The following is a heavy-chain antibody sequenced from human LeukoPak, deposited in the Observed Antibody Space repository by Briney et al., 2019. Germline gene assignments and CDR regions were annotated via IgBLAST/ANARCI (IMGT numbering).Heavy chain of an antibody. J-gene: IGHJ4*02. CDR1: GFTFSSYS. CDR2: ISNIGTYI. CDR3: ARLEGSYATYYFDY. D-gene: IGHD3-16*01. V-gene: IGHV3-21*01. Sequence: GGSLRLSCAASGFTFSSYSMNWVRQAPGKGLEWVSSISNIGTYIYYADSVKGRFTISRDNTKNSLYLQMNSLRAEDTAVYYRARLEGSYATYYFDYWGQGTLVTVSS.